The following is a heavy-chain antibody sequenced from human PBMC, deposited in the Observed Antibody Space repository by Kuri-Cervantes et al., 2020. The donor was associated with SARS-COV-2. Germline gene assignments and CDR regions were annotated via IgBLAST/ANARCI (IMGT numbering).Heavy chain of an antibody. J-gene: IGHJ4*02. CDR3: ARDGGYRTSSSFDY. CDR1: GFTFSSCV. V-gene: IGHV3-30-3*01. CDR2: ISYDGSNK. Sequence: GGSLRLSCAAAGFTFSSCVLHWVRQAPGKGLEWVAIISYDGSNKDYADSVKGRFTISRDNAKNTLYLQMNSLRAEDTAVYYCARDGGYRTSSSFDYWGQGTLVTVSS. D-gene: IGHD3-16*02.